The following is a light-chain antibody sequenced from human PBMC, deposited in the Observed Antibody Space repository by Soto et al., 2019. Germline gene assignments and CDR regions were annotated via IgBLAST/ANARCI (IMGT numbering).Light chain of an antibody. CDR1: QSVNKW. V-gene: IGKV1-5*03. Sequence: DIQMTQSPSTLSASEGDRVTITCRASQSVNKWVAWYQQKPGKAPKLLIYKASTLQSGVPSRFSGSGSGTEFTLTISGLQPDDLGTYYCQQFSSYQFTFGPGTKVDI. CDR2: KAS. J-gene: IGKJ3*01. CDR3: QQFSSYQFT.